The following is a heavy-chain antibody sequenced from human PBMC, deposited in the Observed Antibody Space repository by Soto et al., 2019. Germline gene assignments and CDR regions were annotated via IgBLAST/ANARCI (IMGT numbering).Heavy chain of an antibody. CDR3: SPLGFTVVGATPDD. V-gene: IGHV3-15*01. CDR2: IKKKSDGGTT. CDR1: GFTFSNAW. Sequence: PGGSLRLPCAASGFTFSNAWMNWVRQAPGEGLEWVGRIKKKSDGGTTDYAAPVKGRVRIAREDAMKTGRLERNSRKIDDSAVYYGSPLGFTVVGATPDDWGQGTLVTVSS. D-gene: IGHD1-26*01. J-gene: IGHJ4*02.